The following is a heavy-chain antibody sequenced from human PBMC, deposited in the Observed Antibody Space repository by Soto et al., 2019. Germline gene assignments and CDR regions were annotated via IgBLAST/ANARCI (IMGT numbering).Heavy chain of an antibody. Sequence: EVQLVESGGGLVQPGGSLRLSCAASGFTFSSYWMHWVRQAPGKGLVWVSSIKSDGSGTYYADSVRGRRTISRDNAKNTLELQMNSLRSEDTAVYYCVRGDGDYYDGNGYLGLHWGQGTLVTVSS. V-gene: IGHV3-74*01. CDR2: IKSDGSGT. J-gene: IGHJ4*02. CDR1: GFTFSSYW. CDR3: VRGDGDYYDGNGYLGLH. D-gene: IGHD3-22*01.